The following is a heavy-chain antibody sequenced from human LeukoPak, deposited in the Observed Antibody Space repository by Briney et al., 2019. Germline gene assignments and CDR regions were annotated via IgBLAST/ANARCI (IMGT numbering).Heavy chain of an antibody. CDR3: ARDREAYSNPMKDGAFDM. Sequence: PGGSLRLSRAASGFTFSSYAMYWVRQAPGRGLEWVAVISYDGSSKYSADSVEGRFTISRDNSKNTLYLQMNSLRADDTAVYYCARDREAYSNPMKDGAFDMWGQGTMVTVSS. CDR2: ISYDGSSK. V-gene: IGHV3-30*04. J-gene: IGHJ3*02. D-gene: IGHD4-11*01. CDR1: GFTFSSYA.